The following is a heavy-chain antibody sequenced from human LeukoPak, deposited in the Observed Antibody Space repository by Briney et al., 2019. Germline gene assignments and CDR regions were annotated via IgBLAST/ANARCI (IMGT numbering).Heavy chain of an antibody. D-gene: IGHD3-10*01. V-gene: IGHV5-51*01. CDR3: ARQPGAGWFDP. CDR1: GYSFTSSW. CDR2: INPGDSDT. Sequence: GESLRISCQASGYSFTSSWIGWARQMPGKGLEWMAIINPGDSDTRYSPSFQGQVTISADKSISTVYLQWGSLKASDTAMYYCARQPGAGWFDPWGQGTLVTVSS. J-gene: IGHJ5*02.